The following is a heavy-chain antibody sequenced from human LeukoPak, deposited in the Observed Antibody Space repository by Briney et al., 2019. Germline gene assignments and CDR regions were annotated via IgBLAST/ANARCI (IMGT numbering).Heavy chain of an antibody. CDR1: GFTFSDHY. Sequence: AGSLTPSCAAYGFTFSDHYMDWVSQAPGKGLEWVGRTRNKAKSYTTEYAASEKARFTISRDDSKNSLYLQMNNLKTEYTTEDYCGGDCYESQPPLHTWFDPWGQGTLVTVSS. CDR2: TRNKAKSYTT. CDR3: GGDCYESQPPLHTWFDP. J-gene: IGHJ5*02. V-gene: IGHV3-72*01. D-gene: IGHD2-15*01.